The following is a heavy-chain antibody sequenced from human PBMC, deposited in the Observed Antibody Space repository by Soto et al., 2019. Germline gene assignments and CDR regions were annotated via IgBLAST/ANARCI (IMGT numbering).Heavy chain of an antibody. D-gene: IGHD2-2*01. CDR2: IIPIRGRA. CDR3: AKVGGTTSSSWFDP. J-gene: IGHJ5*02. Sequence: QVQLVQSGAEVKKPGSSVKLSCKASGGPFSSYHISWVRQAPGQGLEWVGRIIPIRGRANNAQYFQGRVTITADTSTNTAYMELSSLTSEDTAVYYCAKVGGTTSSSWFDPWGHGTLVTVSS. CDR1: GGPFSSYH. V-gene: IGHV1-69*08.